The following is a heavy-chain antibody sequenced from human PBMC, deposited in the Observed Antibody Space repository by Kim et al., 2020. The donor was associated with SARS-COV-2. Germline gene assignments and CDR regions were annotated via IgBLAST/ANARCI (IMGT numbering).Heavy chain of an antibody. CDR3: ARVHWVTSTSGVFDY. Sequence: GDSEKGRLTISTDNAKNARYLQMNSLRAEDTAVYYCARVHWVTSTSGVFDYWGQGTLVTVSS. D-gene: IGHD2-2*01. V-gene: IGHV3-74*01. J-gene: IGHJ4*02.